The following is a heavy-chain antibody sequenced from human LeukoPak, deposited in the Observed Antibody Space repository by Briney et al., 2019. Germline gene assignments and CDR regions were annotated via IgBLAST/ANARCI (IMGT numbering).Heavy chain of an antibody. V-gene: IGHV3-21*01. CDR3: ASKIGRLAAEPNY. CDR1: GFTFSSYS. D-gene: IGHD6-13*01. CDR2: ISSSSSYI. J-gene: IGHJ4*02. Sequence: GGSLRLSCAASGFTFSSYSMNWVRQAPGKGLEWVSSISSSSSYIYYADSVKGRFTISRDNAKNSLYLQMNSLRAEDTAVYYCASKIGRLAAEPNYWGQGTLVTVSS.